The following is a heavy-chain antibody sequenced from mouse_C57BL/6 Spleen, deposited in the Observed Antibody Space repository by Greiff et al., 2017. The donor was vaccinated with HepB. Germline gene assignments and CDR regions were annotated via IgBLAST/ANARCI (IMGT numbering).Heavy chain of an antibody. D-gene: IGHD1-1*01. CDR3: TREGAYYSESFAWFAY. CDR1: GFTFSSYA. CDR2: ISSGGDYI. J-gene: IGHJ3*01. Sequence: EVMLVESGEGLVKPGGSLKLSCAASGFTFSSYAMSWVRQTPEKRLEWVAYISSGGDYIYYADTVKGRFTISRDNTRNTLYLQMSSLKSEDTAMYYCTREGAYYSESFAWFAYWGQGTLVTVSA. V-gene: IGHV5-9-1*02.